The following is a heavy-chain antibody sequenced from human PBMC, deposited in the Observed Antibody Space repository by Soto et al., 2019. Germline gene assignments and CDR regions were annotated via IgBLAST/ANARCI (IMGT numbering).Heavy chain of an antibody. D-gene: IGHD2-2*01. CDR1: GYTFTSYG. Sequence: QVQLVQSGAEVKKPGASVKVSCKASGYTFTSYGISWVRQAPGQGLEWMGWISAYNGNTNYAQKLQGRVTMTTDTSTSTAYMELRSLRSDDTAVYYCARDDPQVYCSSTSCPEYGMDVWGQGTTVTVSS. CDR3: ARDDPQVYCSSTSCPEYGMDV. J-gene: IGHJ6*02. V-gene: IGHV1-18*01. CDR2: ISAYNGNT.